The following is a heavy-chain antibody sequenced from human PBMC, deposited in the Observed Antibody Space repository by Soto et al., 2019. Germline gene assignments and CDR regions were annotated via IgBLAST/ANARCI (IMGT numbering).Heavy chain of an antibody. CDR1: GFTFSSYS. V-gene: IGHV3-48*01. CDR2: ISSSSSTI. J-gene: IGHJ4*02. D-gene: IGHD2-2*01. CDR3: ARGLGYCSSTSCSPGDGY. Sequence: EVQLVESGGGLVQPGGSLRLSCAASGFTFSSYSMNWVRQAPGKGLEWVSYISSSSSTIYYADSVKGRFTISRDNAKNSLYLQMNSLRAEDTAVYYCARGLGYCSSTSCSPGDGYRGQGTLVTDSS.